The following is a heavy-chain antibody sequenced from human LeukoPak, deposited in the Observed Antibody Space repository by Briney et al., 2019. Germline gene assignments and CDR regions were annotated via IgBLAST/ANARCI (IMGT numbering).Heavy chain of an antibody. CDR1: GFTFSSYA. V-gene: IGHV3-23*01. D-gene: IGHD6-13*01. Sequence: GGSLRLSCAASGFTFSSYAMSWVRQAPGKGLEWVPAISGSGGSTYYADSVKGRFTISRDSAKNSLFLQMNSLRAEDTAVYYCASERPSSSWYDYWGQGTLVTVSS. CDR2: ISGSGGST. CDR3: ASERPSSSWYDY. J-gene: IGHJ4*02.